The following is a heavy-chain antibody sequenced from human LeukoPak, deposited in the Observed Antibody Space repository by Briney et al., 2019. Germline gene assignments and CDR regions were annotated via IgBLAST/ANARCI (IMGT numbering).Heavy chain of an antibody. CDR2: ISSSNSYI. D-gene: IGHD4-17*01. Sequence: PGGSLRLSCTASGFSFGSHTMSWVRQAPGKGLEWVASISSSNSYIYYADSLQGRFTISRDNAKNSLFLEMNRLGDEDTAVYYCARRSTATSSALGWGTVVQFMDVWGTGTTVTVSS. V-gene: IGHV3-21*01. J-gene: IGHJ6*03. CDR1: GFSFGSHT. CDR3: ARRSTATSSALGWGTVVQFMDV.